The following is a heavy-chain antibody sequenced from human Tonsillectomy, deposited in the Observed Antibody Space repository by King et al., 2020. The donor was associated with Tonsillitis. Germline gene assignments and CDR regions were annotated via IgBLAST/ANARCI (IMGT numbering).Heavy chain of an antibody. Sequence: VQLVESGGGVVQPGRSLRLSCAASGFTFSSYGMHWVRQAPGKGLEWVAVIWYDGSNKYYADSVKGRFTISRDNSKNTLYLQMNSLRAEDTAVYYCAGDNPQAHDAFDIWGQGTMVTVSS. CDR2: IWYDGSNK. V-gene: IGHV3-33*08. CDR3: AGDNPQAHDAFDI. CDR1: GFTFSSYG. J-gene: IGHJ3*02. D-gene: IGHD1-14*01.